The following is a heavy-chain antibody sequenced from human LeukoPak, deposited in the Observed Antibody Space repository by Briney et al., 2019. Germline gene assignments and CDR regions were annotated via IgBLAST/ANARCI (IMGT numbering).Heavy chain of an antibody. CDR1: GGSISSSSYY. CDR2: IHYSGST. J-gene: IGHJ4*02. D-gene: IGHD2-2*01. V-gene: IGHV4-39*01. Sequence: SETLSLTCTVSGGSISSSSYYWGWIRQPPGKGLEWIASIHYSGSTYYNPSLKSRVTISVDTSKNQFSLKLTSVTAADTAVYYCYICSSTSCYRYWGQGTLVTVSS. CDR3: YICSSTSCYRY.